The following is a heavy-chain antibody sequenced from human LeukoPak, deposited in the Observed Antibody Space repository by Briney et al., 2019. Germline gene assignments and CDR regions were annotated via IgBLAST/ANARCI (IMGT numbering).Heavy chain of an antibody. CDR1: GFTFSSYS. Sequence: QPGGSLRLSCAASGFTFSSYSMNWVRQAPGKGLEWVSYISGSSSATDYADSVKGRFTISRDNAKNSLYLQMHSLRDEDTAVYYCAREYSGIDYWGQGTLVTVSS. V-gene: IGHV3-48*02. D-gene: IGHD2-21*01. CDR2: ISGSSSAT. CDR3: AREYSGIDY. J-gene: IGHJ4*02.